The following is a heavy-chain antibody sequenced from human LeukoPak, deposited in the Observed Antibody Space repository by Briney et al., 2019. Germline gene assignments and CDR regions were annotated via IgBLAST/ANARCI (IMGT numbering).Heavy chain of an antibody. J-gene: IGHJ4*02. CDR2: INDSGST. CDR1: GGSFSGYY. V-gene: IGHV4-34*01. Sequence: SETLSLTRAVYGGSFSGYYWSWIRQPPGKGLEWIGEINDSGSTNYNPSLKSRVTISVDTSKNQFSLKLSSVTAADTAVYYCARVSGYCSGGSCYYFDYWGQGTLVTVSS. CDR3: ARVSGYCSGGSCYYFDY. D-gene: IGHD2-15*01.